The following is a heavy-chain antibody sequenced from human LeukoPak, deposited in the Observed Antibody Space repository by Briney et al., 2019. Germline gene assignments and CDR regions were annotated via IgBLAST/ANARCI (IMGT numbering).Heavy chain of an antibody. D-gene: IGHD3-3*01. Sequence: GGSLRLSCAASGFAFSSYAMSWVRQAPGKGLEWVANIKQDGSEKYYVDSVKGRFTISRDNAKNSLYLQMSSLRVEDTAVYYCASWAGNTQSDSWSGPFDYWGQGTLVTVSS. CDR1: GFAFSSYA. V-gene: IGHV3-7*01. CDR2: IKQDGSEK. CDR3: ASWAGNTQSDSWSGPFDY. J-gene: IGHJ4*02.